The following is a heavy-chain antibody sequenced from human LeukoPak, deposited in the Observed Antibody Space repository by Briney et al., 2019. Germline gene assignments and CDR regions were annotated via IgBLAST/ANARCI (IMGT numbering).Heavy chain of an antibody. CDR2: IRSKANSYAT. D-gene: IGHD5-18*01. V-gene: IGHV3-73*01. CDR3: TSRSRRNTAMVTNPFDY. J-gene: IGHJ4*02. CDR1: GSTFSGSA. Sequence: GGSLRLSCAASGSTFSGSAMHWVRQASGKGLEWVGRIRSKANSYATAYAASVKGRFTISRDDSKNTAYLQMNSLKTEDTAVYYCTSRSRRNTAMVTNPFDYWGQGTLVTVSS.